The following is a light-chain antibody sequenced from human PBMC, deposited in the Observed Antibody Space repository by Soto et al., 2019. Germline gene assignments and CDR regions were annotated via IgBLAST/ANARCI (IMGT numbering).Light chain of an antibody. V-gene: IGKV3-11*01. CDR3: QQRSNWPPYT. Sequence: EIVLTQSPATLSLSPGERATLSCRASQSVSSYLAWYQQKPGQAPRLLIYDASNRATGIPARFSGSGSGTDFILTISSLEPEDFAVYYCQQRSNWPPYTFGQGTKVDIK. CDR1: QSVSSY. CDR2: DAS. J-gene: IGKJ2*01.